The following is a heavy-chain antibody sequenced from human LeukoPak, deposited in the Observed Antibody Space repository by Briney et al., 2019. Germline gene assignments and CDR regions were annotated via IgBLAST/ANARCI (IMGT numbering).Heavy chain of an antibody. CDR2: INHSGST. CDR1: GGSFSGYY. J-gene: IGHJ4*02. D-gene: IGHD2-15*01. CDR3: ARVNSVVVVAATGYYFDY. Sequence: SETLSLTCAVYGGSFSGYYWSWIRQPPGKGLEWIGEINHSGSTNYNPSLKSRVTISVDTSKNQFSLKLSSVTAADTAAYYCARVNSVVVVAATGYYFDYWGQGTLVTVSS. V-gene: IGHV4-34*01.